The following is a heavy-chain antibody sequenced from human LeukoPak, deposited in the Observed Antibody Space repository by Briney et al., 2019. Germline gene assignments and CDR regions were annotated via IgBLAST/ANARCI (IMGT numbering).Heavy chain of an antibody. CDR2: IWYGGSNK. Sequence: GGSLGLSCAASGFTFSSYGMHWVRQAPGKGLEWVAVIWYGGSNKYYADSVKGRFTISRDNAKNSLYLQMNSLRAEDTAVYYCTRVGHTVTKGAFDIWGQGTMVTVSS. CDR1: GFTFSSYG. V-gene: IGHV3-33*08. D-gene: IGHD4-17*01. CDR3: TRVGHTVTKGAFDI. J-gene: IGHJ3*02.